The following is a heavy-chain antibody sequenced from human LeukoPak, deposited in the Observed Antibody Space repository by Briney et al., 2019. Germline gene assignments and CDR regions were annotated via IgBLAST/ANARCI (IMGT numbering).Heavy chain of an antibody. CDR3: ARATNYYDSSGYFNY. V-gene: IGHV1-46*01. CDR2: INPSGGST. D-gene: IGHD3-22*01. J-gene: IGHJ4*02. CDR1: GYTFTSYY. Sequence: GASVKVSCKASGYTFTSYYMHWVRQAPGQGLEWMGIINPSGGSTSYAQKFQGRVTMTRDTSTSTAYMELRSLRSDDTAVYYCARATNYYDSSGYFNYWGQGTLVTVSS.